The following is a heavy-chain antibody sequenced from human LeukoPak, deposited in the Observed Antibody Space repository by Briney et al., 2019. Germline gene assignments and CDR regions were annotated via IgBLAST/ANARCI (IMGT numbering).Heavy chain of an antibody. CDR3: ARVGYYYDSSGYPTYYFDY. CDR1: GYTFTGYY. D-gene: IGHD3-22*01. J-gene: IGHJ4*02. Sequence: ASVKVSCKASGYTFTGYYMHWVRQAPGQGLEWMGWINPNSGGTSYAQKFQGRVTMTRDTSISTAYMELSRLRSDDTAVYYCARVGYYYDSSGYPTYYFDYWGQGTLVTVSS. CDR2: INPNSGGT. V-gene: IGHV1-2*02.